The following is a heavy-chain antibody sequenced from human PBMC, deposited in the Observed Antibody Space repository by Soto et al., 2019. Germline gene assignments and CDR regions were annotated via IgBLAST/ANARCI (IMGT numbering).Heavy chain of an antibody. CDR1: GYTFTTYD. J-gene: IGHJ4*02. CDR3: VRVFGSIDS. V-gene: IGHV1-8*01. CDR2: MNPKSGYT. D-gene: IGHD3-10*02. Sequence: QVQLVQSGAEVKKPGASVKVSCKASGYTFTTYDINWVRQATGQRLEWVGWMNPKSGYTGFAQNFQGRLSMTRDTCISTAYMELSSLRCEDAAVFYCVRVFGSIDSWGQGTLVTVSS.